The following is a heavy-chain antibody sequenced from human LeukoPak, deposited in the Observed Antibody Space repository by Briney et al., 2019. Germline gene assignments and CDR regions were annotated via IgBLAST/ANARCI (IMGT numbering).Heavy chain of an antibody. D-gene: IGHD6-19*01. CDR3: AIQHSSGWYGYYYYGMDV. V-gene: IGHV3-23*01. Sequence: GGSLRLSCAASGFTFSSYAMSRVRQAPGKGLEWVSAISGSGGSTYYADSVKGRFTISRDNSKNTLYLQMNSLRAEDTAVYYCAIQHSSGWYGYYYYGMDVWGQGTTVTVSS. CDR2: ISGSGGST. CDR1: GFTFSSYA. J-gene: IGHJ6*02.